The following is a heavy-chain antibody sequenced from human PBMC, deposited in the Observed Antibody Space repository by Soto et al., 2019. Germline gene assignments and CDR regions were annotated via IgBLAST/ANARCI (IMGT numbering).Heavy chain of an antibody. CDR3: ARTYYYDSSGYSVPPPDD. Sequence: SETLSLTCTVSGGSISSGGYYWSWIRQHPGKGLEWIGYIYYSGSTYYNPSLKSRVTISVDTSKNQFSLKLSSVTAADTAVYYCARTYYYDSSGYSVPPPDDWGQGTLVTVS. J-gene: IGHJ4*02. V-gene: IGHV4-31*03. CDR1: GGSISSGGYY. D-gene: IGHD3-22*01. CDR2: IYYSGST.